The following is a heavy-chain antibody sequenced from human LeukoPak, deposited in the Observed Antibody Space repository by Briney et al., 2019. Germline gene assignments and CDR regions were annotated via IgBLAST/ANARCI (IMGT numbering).Heavy chain of an antibody. CDR3: ASLTYYDILTGYYVAFDI. V-gene: IGHV4-39*07. J-gene: IGHJ3*02. D-gene: IGHD3-9*01. Sequence: SETLSLTCTVSGGSISSSSYYWGWIRQPPGKGPEWIGSIYYSGSTYYNPSLKSRVTISVDTSKNQFSLKLSSVTAADTAVYYCASLTYYDILTGYYVAFDIWGQGTMVTVSS. CDR1: GGSISSSSYY. CDR2: IYYSGST.